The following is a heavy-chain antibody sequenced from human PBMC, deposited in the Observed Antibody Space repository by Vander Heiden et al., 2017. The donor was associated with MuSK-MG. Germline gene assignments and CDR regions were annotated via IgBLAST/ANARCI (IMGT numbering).Heavy chain of an antibody. CDR3: VKDIIAPGSFYYCDS. D-gene: IGHD3-10*01. Sequence: ADSVRGRFFISRDNAKNSLYLQMTSLRAEDTAVYYCVKDIIAPGSFYYCDSWGQGTQVTVS. J-gene: IGHJ4*02. V-gene: IGHV3-11*01.